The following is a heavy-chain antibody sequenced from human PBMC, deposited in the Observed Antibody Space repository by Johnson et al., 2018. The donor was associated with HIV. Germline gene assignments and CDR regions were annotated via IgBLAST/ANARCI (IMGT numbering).Heavy chain of an antibody. CDR3: ARDLEDIVVVPAAIGAFDI. Sequence: VQLVESGGGVVQPGRSLRLSCAASGFAVSKNYLTWVRQAPGKGLEWVSIIYSGGNTYYADSVKGRFTISRDNSKNTLYLQMNSLRAEDTAVYYCARDLEDIVVVPAAIGAFDIWGQGTMVTVSS. J-gene: IGHJ3*02. V-gene: IGHV3-66*01. CDR2: IYSGGNT. D-gene: IGHD2-2*01. CDR1: GFAVSKNY.